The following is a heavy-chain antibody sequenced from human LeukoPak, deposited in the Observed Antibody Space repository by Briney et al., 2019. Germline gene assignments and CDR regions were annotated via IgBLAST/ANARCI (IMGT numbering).Heavy chain of an antibody. CDR3: ARYSSGWYLHYFDY. CDR2: ISAYNGNT. Sequence: ASVKVSCKASGYTFTSYGISWVRQAPGQGLEGMGWISAYNGNTNYAQKPQGRVTMTTDTSTSTAYMELRSLRSDDTAVYYCARYSSGWYLHYFDYWGQGTLVTVSS. CDR1: GYTFTSYG. D-gene: IGHD6-19*01. J-gene: IGHJ4*02. V-gene: IGHV1-18*01.